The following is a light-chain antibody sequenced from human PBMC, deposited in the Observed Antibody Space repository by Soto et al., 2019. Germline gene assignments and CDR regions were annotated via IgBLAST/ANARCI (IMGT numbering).Light chain of an antibody. V-gene: IGKV1-8*01. Sequence: AIRMTQSPSSFSASTGGRVTITCRASQGISSYLAWYQQKPGKAPKLLIYAASTLQSGVPSRFSGSGSGTDFTLTISCLQSEDFATYYCQQYYSYPFTFGGGTKVDIK. J-gene: IGKJ4*01. CDR1: QGISSY. CDR3: QQYYSYPFT. CDR2: AAS.